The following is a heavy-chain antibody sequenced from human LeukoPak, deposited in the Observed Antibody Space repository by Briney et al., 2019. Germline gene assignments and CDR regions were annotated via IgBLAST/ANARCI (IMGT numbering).Heavy chain of an antibody. J-gene: IGHJ4*02. V-gene: IGHV4-38-2*02. CDR2: IYYSGST. Sequence: SETLSLTCTVSGYSISSGYYWGWIRQPPGKGLEWIGSIYYSGSTYYNPSLKSRVTISVDTSKNQFSLKLSSVTAADTAVYYCAVLAGVRSSDYWGQGTLVTVSS. CDR1: GYSISSGYY. CDR3: AVLAGVRSSDY. D-gene: IGHD2-21*01.